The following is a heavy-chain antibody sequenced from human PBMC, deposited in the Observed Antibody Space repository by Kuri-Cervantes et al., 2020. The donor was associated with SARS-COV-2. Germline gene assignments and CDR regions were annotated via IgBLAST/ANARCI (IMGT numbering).Heavy chain of an antibody. V-gene: IGHV1-3*01. CDR2: INAVNGNT. CDR1: GYIFTNYA. D-gene: IGHD6-19*01. J-gene: IGHJ3*02. Sequence: ASVKVFCKASGYIFTNYALHWVRQAPGQRLEWMGWINAVNGNTKYSQKFQGRVTITRDTSASTAYMELSSLRSEDTALYYCARDRGSQWLAFYDAFDIWGQGTMVTVSS. CDR3: ARDRGSQWLAFYDAFDI.